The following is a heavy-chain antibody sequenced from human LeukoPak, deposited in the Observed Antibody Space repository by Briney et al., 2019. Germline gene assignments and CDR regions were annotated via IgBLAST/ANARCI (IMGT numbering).Heavy chain of an antibody. CDR3: TRVKRDITIFGVVTKVRFDY. V-gene: IGHV3-49*04. CDR1: GFTFGDYA. D-gene: IGHD3-3*01. Sequence: GGSLRLSCTASGFTFGDYAMSWVRQAPGKGLEWVGFIRSKAYGGTTEYAASVKGRFTISRDDSKSIAYLQMNSLKTEDTAVYYCTRVKRDITIFGVVTKVRFDYWGQGTLVTVSS. CDR2: IRSKAYGGTT. J-gene: IGHJ4*02.